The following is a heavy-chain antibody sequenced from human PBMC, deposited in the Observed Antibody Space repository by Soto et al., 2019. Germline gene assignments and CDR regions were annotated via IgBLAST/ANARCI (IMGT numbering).Heavy chain of an antibody. D-gene: IGHD2-21*02. J-gene: IGHJ4*02. CDR2: ISSSSDNI. V-gene: IGHV3-48*02. Sequence: GSLRLSCVASGFRFSDHSMTWVRQSPGKGLQWIAYISSSSDNIYYAESVRGRFTVSRDNAKNALSLEMNSLRDDDTATYYCARLPKGSLVTAWGQGTRVTVSS. CDR1: GFRFSDHS. CDR3: ARLPKGSLVTA.